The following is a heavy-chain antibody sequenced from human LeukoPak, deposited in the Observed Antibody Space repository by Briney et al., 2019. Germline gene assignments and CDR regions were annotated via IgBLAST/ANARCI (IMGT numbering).Heavy chain of an antibody. D-gene: IGHD5-24*01. CDR1: GGSISSGGYY. V-gene: IGHV4-31*03. CDR2: IYYSGST. Sequence: SETLSLTCTVSGGSISSGGYYWRWIRQHPGKGLEWIGYIYYSGSTYYNPSLKSRVTISVDTSKNQFSLKLSSVTAADTAFYYCARESHGFYDPWGQGTLVTVSS. CDR3: ARESHGFYDP. J-gene: IGHJ5*02.